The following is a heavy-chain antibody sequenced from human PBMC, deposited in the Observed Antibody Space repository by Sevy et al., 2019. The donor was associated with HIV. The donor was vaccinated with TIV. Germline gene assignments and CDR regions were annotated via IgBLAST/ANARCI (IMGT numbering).Heavy chain of an antibody. D-gene: IGHD3-22*01. CDR2: ISFSSSYI. J-gene: IGHJ3*02. CDR1: GFTFDTYT. CDR3: AREVSSPGYYDIAGYGDEAFDI. Sequence: GGSPRLSCAASGFTFDTYTMNWVRQAPGKGLEWVSSISFSSSYIYYADSVKGRFTISRDNAKSSLYLQMNSLRADDTAVYYCAREVSSPGYYDIAGYGDEAFDIWGQGTMVTVSS. V-gene: IGHV3-21*01.